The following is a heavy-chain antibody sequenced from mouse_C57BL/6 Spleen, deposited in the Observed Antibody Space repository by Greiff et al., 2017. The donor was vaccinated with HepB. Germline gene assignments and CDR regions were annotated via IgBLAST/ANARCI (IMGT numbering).Heavy chain of an antibody. V-gene: IGHV1-69*01. CDR2: IDPSDSYT. D-gene: IGHD3-2*02. CDR3: ARKAGYYFDY. J-gene: IGHJ2*01. Sequence: VQLQQPGAELVMPGASVKLSCKASGYTFTSYWMHWVKQRPGQGLEWIGEIDPSDSYTNYNQKFKGKSTLTVDKSSSTAYMQLSSLTSEDSAVYYCARKAGYYFDYWGQGTTLTVSS. CDR1: GYTFTSYW.